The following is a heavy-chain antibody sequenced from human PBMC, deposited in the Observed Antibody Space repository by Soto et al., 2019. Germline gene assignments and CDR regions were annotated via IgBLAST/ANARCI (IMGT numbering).Heavy chain of an antibody. J-gene: IGHJ3*02. CDR3: ARDLPSHCSFCAFDI. V-gene: IGHV3-21*01. CDR1: GFTFSSYS. Sequence: EVQLVESGGGLVKPGGSLRLSCAASGFTFSSYSMNWVRQAPGKGLEWVSSISSSSSCIYYADSVKGRFTISRDNAKNSLYLQMNSLRAEDTAVYYCARDLPSHCSFCAFDIWGQGTMVTVSS. D-gene: IGHD2-21*02. CDR2: ISSSSSCI.